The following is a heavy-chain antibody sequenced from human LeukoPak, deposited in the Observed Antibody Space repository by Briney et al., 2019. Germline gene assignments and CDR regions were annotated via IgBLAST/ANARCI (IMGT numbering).Heavy chain of an antibody. CDR1: GFTFSSNA. Sequence: PGGSLRLSCEASGFTFSSNALHWVRQPPGKGLEWLAVISYDGNNKNFADSVKGRFTVSRDNSKHTLYLHMNSLRSDDSAMYYCATGGKFDFGSGYHIDNWGQGTLVTVSS. J-gene: IGHJ4*02. CDR2: ISYDGNNK. V-gene: IGHV3-30*04. CDR3: ATGGKFDFGSGYHIDN. D-gene: IGHD3-3*01.